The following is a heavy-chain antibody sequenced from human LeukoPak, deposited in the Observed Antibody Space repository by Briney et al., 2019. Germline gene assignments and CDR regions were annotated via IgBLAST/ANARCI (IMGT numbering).Heavy chain of an antibody. V-gene: IGHV3-74*01. CDR3: ARGSGSYGDWDY. CDR1: GFTFSSYW. D-gene: IGHD3-22*01. CDR2: IKPDGSSP. J-gene: IGHJ4*02. Sequence: PGGSLRLSCAASGFTFSSYWMHWVRQVPGKGLVWVSRIKPDGSSPTYADSLKGRFIISRDNAKNTLYLQMNSLRAEDTAVYYCARGSGSYGDWDYGGQGTLVTVSS.